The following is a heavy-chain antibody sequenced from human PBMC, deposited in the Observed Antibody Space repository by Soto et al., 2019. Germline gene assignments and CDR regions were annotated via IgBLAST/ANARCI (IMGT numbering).Heavy chain of an antibody. Sequence: TLSLTCTVSGGSLSSGGYYWRWIRQHPGKGLEWIGYIYYSGSTYYNPSLKSRVTISVDTSKNQFSLKLSSVTAADTAVYYCARDLSAGGWFDPWGQGTLVTVSS. CDR3: ARDLSAGGWFDP. D-gene: IGHD6-25*01. J-gene: IGHJ5*02. CDR2: IYYSGST. CDR1: GGSLSSGGYY. V-gene: IGHV4-31*03.